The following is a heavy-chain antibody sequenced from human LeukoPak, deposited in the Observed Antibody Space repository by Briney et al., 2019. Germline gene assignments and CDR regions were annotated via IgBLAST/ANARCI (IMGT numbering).Heavy chain of an antibody. Sequence: GGSLRLSCAASGFTFSNYAINWVRQAPGKGLEWVSAISASGGSSYYADSVRDRFIISRDNSKNMLYLKMSSLRAEDTAVYYCAKEMALGIAVAGFFDFWGQGTLVTVSS. CDR2: ISASGGSS. J-gene: IGHJ4*02. CDR3: AKEMALGIAVAGFFDF. CDR1: GFTFSNYA. V-gene: IGHV3-23*01. D-gene: IGHD6-19*01.